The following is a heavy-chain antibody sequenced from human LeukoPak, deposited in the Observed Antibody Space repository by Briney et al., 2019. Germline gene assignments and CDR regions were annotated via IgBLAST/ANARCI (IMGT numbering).Heavy chain of an antibody. CDR3: AKDKTGTWDY. J-gene: IGHJ4*02. CDR2: ISGSDGGT. D-gene: IGHD1-7*01. Sequence: PGGSLRLSCAASGFTFSSYVMSWVRQAPGKGLEWVSAISGSDGGTYYADSVKGRFTISRDNSKNTLYLQMNSLRAEDTAVYYCAKDKTGTWDYWGQGTLVTVSS. CDR1: GFTFSSYV. V-gene: IGHV3-23*01.